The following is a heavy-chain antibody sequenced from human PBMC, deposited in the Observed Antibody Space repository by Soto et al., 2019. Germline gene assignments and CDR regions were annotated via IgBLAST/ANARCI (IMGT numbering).Heavy chain of an antibody. D-gene: IGHD3-3*01. CDR1: GFSLRTSGAA. CDR2: IYCDGDK. J-gene: IGHJ5*02. V-gene: IGHV2-5*02. Sequence: QINLIESGPTLVKPTQTLTLTCTFSGFSLRTSGAAVGWVRQPPGRALEWLALIYCDGDKRYNASLGYRLTITEETSMYAVVFRLTNVDSADTATYYCAHWATMTIFGLIIETGIGCDPWGQGPRVIVSS. CDR3: AHWATMTIFGLIIETGIGCDP.